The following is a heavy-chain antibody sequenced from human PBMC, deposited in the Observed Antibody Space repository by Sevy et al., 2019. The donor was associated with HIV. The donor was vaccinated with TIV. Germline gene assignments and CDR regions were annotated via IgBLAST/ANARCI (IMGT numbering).Heavy chain of an antibody. D-gene: IGHD3-22*01. CDR2: FDPEDDET. J-gene: IGHJ4*02. CDR3: ATTKDYYDSSGSPFDY. CDR1: GYTLSELS. Sequence: ASVKVSCMVSGYTLSELSMHWVRQAPGKGLEWMGSFDPEDDETIYAQKFQGRGNMTEDKSRDTAYMELNNLRSEDTAVYYCATTKDYYDSSGSPFDYWGQGTLVTVSS. V-gene: IGHV1-24*01.